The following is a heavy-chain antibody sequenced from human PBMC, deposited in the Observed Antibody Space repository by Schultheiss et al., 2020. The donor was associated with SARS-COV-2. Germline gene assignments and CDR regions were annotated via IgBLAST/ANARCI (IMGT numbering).Heavy chain of an antibody. J-gene: IGHJ4*02. CDR1: GFIFSNAW. V-gene: IGHV3-15*07. CDR2: IKSKTDGGTT. CDR3: TTYPATSFFPFDY. D-gene: IGHD5-12*01. Sequence: GGSLRLSCAASGFIFSNAWMNWVRQAPGKGLEWVGRIKSKTDGGTTDYAAPVKGRFTISRDDSKNTLYLQMNSLKTEDTAVYYCTTYPATSFFPFDYWGQGTLVTVSS.